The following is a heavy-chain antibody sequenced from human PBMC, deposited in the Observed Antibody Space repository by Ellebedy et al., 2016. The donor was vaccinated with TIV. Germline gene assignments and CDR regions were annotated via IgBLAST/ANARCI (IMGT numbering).Heavy chain of an antibody. CDR3: ARARSGPSNWKLYYYGMDV. Sequence: ASVKVSCXASGYTFTSYGISWVRQAPGQGLEWMGWISAYNGNTNYAQKLQGRVTMTTDTSTSTAYMELRSLRSDDTAVYYCARARSGPSNWKLYYYGMDVWGQGTTVTVSS. V-gene: IGHV1-18*01. CDR1: GYTFTSYG. D-gene: IGHD1-20*01. J-gene: IGHJ6*02. CDR2: ISAYNGNT.